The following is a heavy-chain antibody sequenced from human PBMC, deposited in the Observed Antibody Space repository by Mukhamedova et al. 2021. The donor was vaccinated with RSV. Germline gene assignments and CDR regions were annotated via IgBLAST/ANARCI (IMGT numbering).Heavy chain of an antibody. V-gene: IGHV3-33*01. CDR3: ARDSNYDDYGGALDQ. CDR2: IWFDGSKT. D-gene: IGHD4-17*01. Sequence: GLEWVAVIWFDGSKTYYADSVKGRFTISRDNPKNTVYLQMNNLRAEDTAVYYCARDSNYDDYGGALDQWGQGTQVTVSS. J-gene: IGHJ4*02.